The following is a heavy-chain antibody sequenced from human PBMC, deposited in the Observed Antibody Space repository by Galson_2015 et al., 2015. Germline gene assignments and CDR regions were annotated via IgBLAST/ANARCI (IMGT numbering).Heavy chain of an antibody. V-gene: IGHV1-2*06. J-gene: IGHJ6*03. CDR1: GYTFTGYY. D-gene: IGHD2-2*01. Sequence: SVKVSCKASGYTFTGYYMHWVRQAPGQGLEWMGRINPNSGGTNYAQKFQGRVTMTRDTSISTAYMELSRLRSDDTAVYYCARDRHCSSTSCYDGYYYYMDVWGKGTTVTVSS. CDR2: INPNSGGT. CDR3: ARDRHCSSTSCYDGYYYYMDV.